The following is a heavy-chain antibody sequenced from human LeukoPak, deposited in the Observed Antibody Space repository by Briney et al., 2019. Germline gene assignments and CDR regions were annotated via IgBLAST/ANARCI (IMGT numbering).Heavy chain of an antibody. D-gene: IGHD3-10*01. Sequence: GGSLRLSCSASGFTFSSYGMHWVRQAPGRGLEWVAVISYDGSNKYYADSVKGRFTISRDNSKNTLYLQMNSLRAEDTAVYYCAKAPADYYGSGSYLTYWGQGTLVTVSS. V-gene: IGHV3-30*18. CDR3: AKAPADYYGSGSYLTY. CDR1: GFTFSSYG. CDR2: ISYDGSNK. J-gene: IGHJ4*02.